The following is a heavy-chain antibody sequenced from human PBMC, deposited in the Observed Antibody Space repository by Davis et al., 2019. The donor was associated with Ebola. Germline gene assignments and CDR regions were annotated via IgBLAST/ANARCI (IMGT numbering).Heavy chain of an antibody. V-gene: IGHV3-7*03. D-gene: IGHD1-26*01. Sequence: GESLKISCAASGFTFGSYWMSWVRQAPGKGLEWVANIKQDGSEKYYVDSVKGRFTISRDNAKNSLYLQMNSLRAEDTAVYYCARREWELLYYYGMDVWGQGTTVTVSS. CDR2: IKQDGSEK. CDR1: GFTFGSYW. CDR3: ARREWELLYYYGMDV. J-gene: IGHJ6*02.